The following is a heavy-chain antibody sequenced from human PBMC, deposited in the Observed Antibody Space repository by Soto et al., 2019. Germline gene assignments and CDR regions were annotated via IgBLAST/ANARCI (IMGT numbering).Heavy chain of an antibody. Sequence: ASVKVSCKASGYTFTSYGISWVRQAPGQGLEWMGWISAYNGNTNYAQKLQGRVTMTTDTSTSTAYMELRSLRSDDTAVYYCARSLHSTNYYDSSRYGYWGQGTLVTVSS. CDR2: ISAYNGNT. CDR1: GYTFTSYG. V-gene: IGHV1-18*01. D-gene: IGHD3-22*01. CDR3: ARSLHSTNYYDSSRYGY. J-gene: IGHJ4*02.